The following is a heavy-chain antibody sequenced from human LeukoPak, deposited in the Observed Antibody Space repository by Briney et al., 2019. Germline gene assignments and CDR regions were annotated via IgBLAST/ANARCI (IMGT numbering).Heavy chain of an antibody. CDR3: ARGDLQSIAVAGRRYFDY. CDR2: INHSGST. V-gene: IGHV4-34*01. D-gene: IGHD6-19*01. CDR1: GGSFSGYY. Sequence: SETLSLTCAVYGGSFSGYYWSWIRQPPGKGLEWIGEINHSGSTSYNPSLKSRVTISADTSKNQFSLKLSSVTAADTAVYYCARGDLQSIAVAGRRYFDYRGQGTLVTVSS. J-gene: IGHJ4*02.